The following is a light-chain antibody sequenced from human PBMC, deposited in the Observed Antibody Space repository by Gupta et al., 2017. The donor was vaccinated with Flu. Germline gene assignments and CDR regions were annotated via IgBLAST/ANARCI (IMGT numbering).Light chain of an antibody. CDR1: NSGSRT. V-gene: IGLV3-21*02. Sequence: AQGQTAKIPGGVDNSGSRTVHWYQQRPGQDPNLVLFDDTDRPSGIPERFSGYISGNTATLTITRVEGGDEADYYCQLWGGDHAVFGGGTKLTVL. CDR3: QLWGGDHAV. CDR2: DDT. J-gene: IGLJ7*01.